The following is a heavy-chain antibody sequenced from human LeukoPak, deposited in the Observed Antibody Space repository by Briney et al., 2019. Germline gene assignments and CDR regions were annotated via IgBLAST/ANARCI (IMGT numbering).Heavy chain of an antibody. Sequence: PSETLSRTCTVSGYSISSGYYWGWIRQPPGKGLEWIGSIYHSGSTYYNPSLKSRVTISVDTSKNQFSLKLSSVTAADTAVYYCARDGYDFWSGYYIRGQNWFDPWGQGTLVTVSS. V-gene: IGHV4-38-2*02. D-gene: IGHD3-3*01. CDR3: ARDGYDFWSGYYIRGQNWFDP. CDR2: IYHSGST. J-gene: IGHJ5*02. CDR1: GYSISSGYY.